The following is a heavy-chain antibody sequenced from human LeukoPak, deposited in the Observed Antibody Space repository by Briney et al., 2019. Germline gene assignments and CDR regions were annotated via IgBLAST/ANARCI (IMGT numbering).Heavy chain of an antibody. CDR3: ARDNRRTVTAPIRDWYFDL. V-gene: IGHV4-31*03. J-gene: IGHJ2*01. D-gene: IGHD4-11*01. Sequence: KTSQTLSLTCTVSGGSISSGGYYWSWIRQHPGKGLERIGYIYYSGSTYYNPSLKSRVTISVDTSKNQFSLKLSSVTAADTAVYYCARDNRRTVTAPIRDWYFDLWGRGTLVTVSS. CDR1: GGSISSGGYY. CDR2: IYYSGST.